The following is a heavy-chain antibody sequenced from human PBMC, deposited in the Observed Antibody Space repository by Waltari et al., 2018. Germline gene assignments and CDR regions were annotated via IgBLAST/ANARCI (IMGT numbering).Heavy chain of an antibody. CDR3: ARIEQLVDNYYYGMDV. V-gene: IGHV4-4*07. CDR2: IYTSGSP. D-gene: IGHD6-6*01. J-gene: IGHJ6*02. Sequence: QVQLQESGPGLVKPSETLSLTCTVSGGSISSYYWSWIRQPAGKGLEWIGRIYTSGSPNYNPSLKSRVTMSVDTSKNQFSLKLSSVTAADTAVYYCARIEQLVDNYYYGMDVWGQGTTVTVSS. CDR1: GGSISSYY.